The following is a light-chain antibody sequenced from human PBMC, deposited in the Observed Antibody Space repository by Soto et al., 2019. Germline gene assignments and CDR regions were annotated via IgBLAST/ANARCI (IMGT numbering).Light chain of an antibody. J-gene: IGKJ5*01. CDR3: QQRSNWPPIT. V-gene: IGKV3-11*01. CDR1: QSVGTY. Sequence: TQSPGTLSLSPGERATLSCRASQSVGTYLAWYQQKPGQAPRLLIYDASNRATGIPARFSGSGSGTDFTLTISSLEPEDFAVYYCQQRSNWPPITFGQGTRLEIK. CDR2: DAS.